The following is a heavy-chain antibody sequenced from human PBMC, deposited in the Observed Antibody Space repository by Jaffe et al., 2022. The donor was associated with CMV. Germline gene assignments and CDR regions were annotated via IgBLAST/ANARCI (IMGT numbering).Heavy chain of an antibody. J-gene: IGHJ6*02. CDR3: ARVLRWESGDYSDGLLDYYYYYGMDV. D-gene: IGHD4-17*01. V-gene: IGHV1-69*01. Sequence: QVQLVQSGAEVKKPGSSVKVSCKASGGTFSSYAISWVRQAPGQGLEWMGGIIPIFGTANYAQKFQGRVTITADESTSTAYMELSSLRSEDTAVYYCARVLRWESGDYSDGLLDYYYYYGMDVWGQGTTVTVSS. CDR1: GGTFSSYA. CDR2: IIPIFGTA.